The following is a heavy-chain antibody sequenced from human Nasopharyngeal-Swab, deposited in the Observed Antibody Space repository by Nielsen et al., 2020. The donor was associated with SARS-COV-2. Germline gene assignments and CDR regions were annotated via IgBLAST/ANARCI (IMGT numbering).Heavy chain of an antibody. CDR2: ISGTGTST. J-gene: IGHJ4*02. CDR3: AKAGGYYYGSGRLYSDY. CDR1: GFTFNTYA. V-gene: IGHV3-23*01. D-gene: IGHD3-10*01. Sequence: GESLKISCAASGFTFNTYAMTWVRQAPGKGLEWVSAISGTGTSTYYADSVKGRFTISRDNSKNTMFLQMTSLRADDTAVYYRAKAGGYYYGSGRLYSDYWGQGTLVTVSS.